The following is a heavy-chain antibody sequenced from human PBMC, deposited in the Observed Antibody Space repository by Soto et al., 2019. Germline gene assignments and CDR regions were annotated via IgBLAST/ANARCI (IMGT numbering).Heavy chain of an antibody. CDR1: GFTFSSYG. CDR2: IWYDGSNK. D-gene: IGHD5-12*01. Sequence: PGGSLRLSCAASGFTFSSYGVHWVRQAPGKGLEWVAVIWYDGSNKYYADSVKGRFTISRDNSKNTLYLQMNSLRAEDTAVYYCARAKGYSGYDYYYYYYYMDVWGKGTTVTVSS. V-gene: IGHV3-33*01. J-gene: IGHJ6*03. CDR3: ARAKGYSGYDYYYYYYYMDV.